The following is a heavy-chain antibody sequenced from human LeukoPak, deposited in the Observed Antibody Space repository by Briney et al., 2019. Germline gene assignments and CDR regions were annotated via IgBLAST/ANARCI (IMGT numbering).Heavy chain of an antibody. Sequence: GGSLRLSCAASGFTFSSYSMNWVRQAPGKGLGWVSSISSSSSYIYYADSVKGRFTISRDNAKNSLYLQMNSLRAEDTAVYYCARDRGRKYSSSGYFDYWGQGTLVTVSS. CDR1: GFTFSSYS. D-gene: IGHD6-13*01. V-gene: IGHV3-21*01. CDR2: ISSSSSYI. CDR3: ARDRGRKYSSSGYFDY. J-gene: IGHJ4*02.